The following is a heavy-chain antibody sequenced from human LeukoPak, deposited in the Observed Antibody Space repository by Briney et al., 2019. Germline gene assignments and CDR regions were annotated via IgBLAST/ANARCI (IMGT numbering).Heavy chain of an antibody. V-gene: IGHV3-23*01. D-gene: IGHD3-16*02. CDR1: GFSFSNFA. Sequence: GGSLRLSCEVSGFSFSNFAMSWVRQAAGKGLERVSAISGSGGSTYYAESVQGRFTISRDNSKNTLYLQMNSLRAEDTAVYYCAKDAIGQYRPYYFDHWGQGTLVPVSS. CDR2: ISGSGGST. CDR3: AKDAIGQYRPYYFDH. J-gene: IGHJ4*02.